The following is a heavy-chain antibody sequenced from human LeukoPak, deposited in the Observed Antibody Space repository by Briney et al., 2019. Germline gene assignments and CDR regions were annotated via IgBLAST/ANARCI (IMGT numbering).Heavy chain of an antibody. J-gene: IGHJ4*02. CDR1: GGSISSYY. Sequence: PSETLSLTCTVSGGSISSYYWSWIRQPPGKGLEWIGEINHSGSTNYNPSLKSRVTISVDTSKNQFSLKLSSVTAADTAVYYCARGRSSSSYFDYWGQGTLVTVSS. V-gene: IGHV4-34*01. CDR3: ARGRSSSSYFDY. CDR2: INHSGST. D-gene: IGHD6-13*01.